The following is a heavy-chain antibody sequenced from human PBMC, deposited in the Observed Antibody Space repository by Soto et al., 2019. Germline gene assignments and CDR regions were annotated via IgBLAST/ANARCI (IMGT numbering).Heavy chain of an antibody. Sequence: GGSLRLSCAASGFTFSSDAMHWVRRAPGKGLEWVAFIWNDGSNKHYADSVKGRFIISRDNSENTLYLQMNSLRAEDTAVYFCARDPGGSVYAFEMWGQGKMLTVAS. V-gene: IGHV3-33*01. J-gene: IGHJ3*02. CDR2: IWNDGSNK. D-gene: IGHD6-25*01. CDR3: ARDPGGSVYAFEM. CDR1: GFTFSSDA.